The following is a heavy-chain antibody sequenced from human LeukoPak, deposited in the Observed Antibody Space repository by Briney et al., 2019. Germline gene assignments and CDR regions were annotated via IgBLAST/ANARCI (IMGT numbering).Heavy chain of an antibody. J-gene: IGHJ4*02. CDR3: ARDLTSGSYAIPFDY. Sequence: PSETLSLTCTVSGGSISSYYWGWIRQPSGKGLEWIGSIYYSGSTYYNPSLKSRVTISVDTSKNQFSLKLSSVTAADTAVYYCARDLTSGSYAIPFDYWGQGTLVTVSS. D-gene: IGHD1-26*01. V-gene: IGHV4-39*07. CDR2: IYYSGST. CDR1: GGSISSYY.